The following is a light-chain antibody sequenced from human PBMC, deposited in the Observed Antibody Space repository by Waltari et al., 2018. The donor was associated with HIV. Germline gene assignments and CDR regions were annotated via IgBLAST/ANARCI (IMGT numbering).Light chain of an antibody. V-gene: IGLV2-14*01. Sequence: QSALTQPASVSESPGQSITISCTGTSSDIGEYNYVSWFQHHPTKTPKLIIFDVSDRPSGGSYRFSGSQSGNTASLTIAGLQAEDEADYYCSSYTTIYTWVFGGGTKLTVL. J-gene: IGLJ3*02. CDR3: SSYTTIYTWV. CDR1: SSDIGEYNY. CDR2: DVS.